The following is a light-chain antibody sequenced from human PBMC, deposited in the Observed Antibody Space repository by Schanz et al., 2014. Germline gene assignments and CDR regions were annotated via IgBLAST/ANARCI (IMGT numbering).Light chain of an antibody. J-gene: IGKJ1*01. Sequence: DIQMTQSPSSLSASLGDRVTITCRASQSISSYLNWYQQKPGKAPKLLIYAASSLQSGVASRFSGSGSGKEVPLTISSLQPEDIGTYYCQHYGNLRWTFGQGTKVEIK. CDR3: QHYGNLRWT. CDR1: QSISSY. CDR2: AAS. V-gene: IGKV1-39*01.